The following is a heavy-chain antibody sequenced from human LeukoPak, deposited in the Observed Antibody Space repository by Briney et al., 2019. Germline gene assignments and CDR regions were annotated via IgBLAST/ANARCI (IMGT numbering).Heavy chain of an antibody. D-gene: IGHD5-18*01. Sequence: GGSLRLSCAASGFTVSSNYMSWVRQAPGKGLGWVSGISWNSGSVGYADSVKGRFTISRDNAKNSLYLQMNSLRAEDMALYYCAKGRSRQLWLPSDYWGQGTLVTVSS. CDR2: ISWNSGSV. V-gene: IGHV3-9*03. CDR3: AKGRSRQLWLPSDY. J-gene: IGHJ4*02. CDR1: GFTVSSNY.